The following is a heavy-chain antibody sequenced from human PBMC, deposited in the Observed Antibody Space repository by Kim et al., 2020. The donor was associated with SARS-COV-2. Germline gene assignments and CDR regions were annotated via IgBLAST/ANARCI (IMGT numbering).Heavy chain of an antibody. Sequence: SVKGRFTISRDNAKNTLYLQMNSLRAEDTAVYYCARIPLYSSSWYCYFDYWGQGTLVTVSS. V-gene: IGHV3-74*01. D-gene: IGHD6-13*01. J-gene: IGHJ4*02. CDR3: ARIPLYSSSWYCYFDY.